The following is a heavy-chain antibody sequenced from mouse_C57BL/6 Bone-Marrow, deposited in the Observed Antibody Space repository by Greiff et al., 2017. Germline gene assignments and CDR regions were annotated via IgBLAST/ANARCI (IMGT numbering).Heavy chain of an antibody. D-gene: IGHD1-1*01. CDR3: ASGSDYYRSIYFDY. V-gene: IGHV1-50*01. Sequence: VKLQQPGAELVKPGASVKLSCKASGYTFTSYWMQWVKQRPGQGLEWIGEIDPSDSYTNYNQKFKGKATLTVDTSSSTAYMPLRILTSADSAVYYCASGSDYYRSIYFDYWGQGTTLTVSS. CDR2: IDPSDSYT. J-gene: IGHJ2*01. CDR1: GYTFTSYW.